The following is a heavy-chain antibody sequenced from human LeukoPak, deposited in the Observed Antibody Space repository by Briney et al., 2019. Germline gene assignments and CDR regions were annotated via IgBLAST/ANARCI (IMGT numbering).Heavy chain of an antibody. D-gene: IGHD6-19*01. CDR1: GGSISSSSYF. Sequence: KPSETLSLTCTVSGGSISSSSYFWGWIRQPPGKGLEWIGSVYDSGSTYYNPSLKSRVTISVDTSRNQFSLKLSSVTAADTAVFYCARLPPTESSGWGRPFDYWGQGTLVTVSS. J-gene: IGHJ4*02. CDR3: ARLPPTESSGWGRPFDY. V-gene: IGHV4-39*01. CDR2: VYDSGST.